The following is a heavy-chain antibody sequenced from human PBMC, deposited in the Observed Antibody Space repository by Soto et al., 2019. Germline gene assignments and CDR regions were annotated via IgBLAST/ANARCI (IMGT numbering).Heavy chain of an antibody. D-gene: IGHD3-10*01. V-gene: IGHV4-34*01. CDR3: ARGGGEGRY. J-gene: IGHJ4*02. CDR1: GGSFSGHY. Sequence: QVQLQQWGAGLLKPSETLSLTCDVFGGSFSGHYWSWIRQPPGKGLEWVGKITPVGNTKYNPSLKNRVTVSIDTSKKQLSLKLSSVTAADTAVYYCARGGGEGRYWGRGTLVTVSA. CDR2: ITPVGNT.